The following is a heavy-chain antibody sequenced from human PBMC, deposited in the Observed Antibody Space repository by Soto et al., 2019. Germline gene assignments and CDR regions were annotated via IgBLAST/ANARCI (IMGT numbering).Heavy chain of an antibody. CDR1: GFTFSSYA. V-gene: IGHV3-23*01. CDR3: AKVFPSTMTTLAFDY. J-gene: IGHJ4*02. D-gene: IGHD4-17*01. Sequence: GSLRLSCAASGFTFSSYAMSWVRQAPGKGLEWVSGISNSGGSTYYADSVKGRFTISRDNSKNTLYLQMNSLRAEDTAVYYCAKVFPSTMTTLAFDYWGQGTLVTVSS. CDR2: ISNSGGST.